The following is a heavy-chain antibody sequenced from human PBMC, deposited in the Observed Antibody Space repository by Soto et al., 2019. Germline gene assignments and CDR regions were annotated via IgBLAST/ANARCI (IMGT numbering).Heavy chain of an antibody. Sequence: QVHLVQSGAEVKKPGSSGKVSCKASGLTLSSSPLTWVRQVPGQGLEWMGGIIPFFSSVNYAQKFQDRVTITADVSTSTTYMELRSLRSEDTAVYYCARGHQYGGNSDAFEFWGQGTVVTVSS. CDR1: GLTLSSSP. J-gene: IGHJ3*01. V-gene: IGHV1-69*12. CDR3: ARGHQYGGNSDAFEF. CDR2: IIPFFSSV. D-gene: IGHD2-21*02.